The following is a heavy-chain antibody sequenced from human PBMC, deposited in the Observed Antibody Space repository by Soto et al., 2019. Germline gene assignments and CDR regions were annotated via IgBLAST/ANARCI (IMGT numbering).Heavy chain of an antibody. Sequence: SEILSLTCTVSGGSISSGDYYWSWIRQPPGKGLEWIGYIYYSGSTYYNPSLKSRVTISVDTSKNQFSLKLSSVTAADTAVYYCARERPDGSRLDPWGQGTLVTVS. CDR2: IYYSGST. CDR1: GGSISSGDYY. D-gene: IGHD6-13*01. CDR3: ARERPDGSRLDP. V-gene: IGHV4-30-4*01. J-gene: IGHJ5*02.